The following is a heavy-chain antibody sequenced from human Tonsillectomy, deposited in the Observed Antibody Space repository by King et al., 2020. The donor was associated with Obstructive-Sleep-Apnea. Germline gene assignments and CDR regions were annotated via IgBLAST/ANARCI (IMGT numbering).Heavy chain of an antibody. J-gene: IGHJ6*02. D-gene: IGHD3-22*01. Sequence: VQLVESGGGLVKPGGSLRFSCAASGFTFSDYYMSWIRQAPGKGLEWISYISTRSSYTNYADSVEGRFTISRDNAKNSLYLQMNSLRAEDTAVYYCARDGLAYYDSSGYPPYYGMDVWGQGTTVTVSS. CDR1: GFTFSDYY. CDR3: ARDGLAYYDSSGYPPYYGMDV. V-gene: IGHV3-11*06. CDR2: ISTRSSYT.